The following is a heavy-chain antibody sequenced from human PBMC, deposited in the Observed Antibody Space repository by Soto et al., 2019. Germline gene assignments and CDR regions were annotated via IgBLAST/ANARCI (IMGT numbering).Heavy chain of an antibody. CDR2: MNPNSGNT. CDR1: GYTFTSYD. J-gene: IGHJ3*02. D-gene: IGHD2-15*01. CDR3: AAYCSGGSCYSAFDI. V-gene: IGHV1-8*01. Sequence: GASVKVSCAASGYTFTSYDINWVRQATGQGLEWMGWMNPNSGNTGYAQKFQGRVTMTRNTSISTAYMELSSLRSEDTAVYYCAAYCSGGSCYSAFDIWGQGTMVTVSS.